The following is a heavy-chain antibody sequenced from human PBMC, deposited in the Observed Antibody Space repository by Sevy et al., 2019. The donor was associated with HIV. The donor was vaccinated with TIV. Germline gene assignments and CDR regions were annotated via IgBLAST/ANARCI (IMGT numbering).Heavy chain of an antibody. CDR3: ARDLRLTTISPGGYYYYYGMDV. V-gene: IGHV3-48*03. J-gene: IGHJ6*02. D-gene: IGHD3-16*01. CDR1: GFTFSSYE. Sequence: GGSLRLSCAASGFTFSSYEMNWVRQAPGKGLEWVSYISSSGSTIYYADSVKGRFTISRDNAKNSLYLQMNSLRAEDTAVYYCARDLRLTTISPGGYYYYYGMDVWGQGTTVTVSS. CDR2: ISSSGSTI.